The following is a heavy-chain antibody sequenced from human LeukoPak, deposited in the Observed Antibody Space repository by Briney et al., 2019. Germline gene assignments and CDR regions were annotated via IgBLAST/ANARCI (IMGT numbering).Heavy chain of an antibody. CDR3: ASGGCGGDCWG. CDR1: GGTFSSYA. J-gene: IGHJ4*02. V-gene: IGHV1-69*04. CDR2: IIPILGMA. Sequence: SVKVSCKASGGTFSSYAISWVRQAPGQGLEWMGRIIPILGMANYAQKFQGRVTITADKSTSTAYMELSSLRSEDTAVYYCASGGCGGDCWGWGQGTLVTVSS. D-gene: IGHD2-21*02.